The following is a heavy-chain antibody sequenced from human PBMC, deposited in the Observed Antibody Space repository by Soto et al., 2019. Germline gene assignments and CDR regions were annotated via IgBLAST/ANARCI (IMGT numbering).Heavy chain of an antibody. CDR3: ARGCSGGSCYPLMDV. J-gene: IGHJ6*02. CDR1: GGSISRSNW. Sequence: QVQLQESGPGLVKPSGTLSLTCAVSGGSISRSNWWSWVRQPPGKGLEWIGDISHSGNTNYNPSLKSRVTSSGDKSKNQFSLKLSSVTAADTAVYYCARGCSGGSCYPLMDVWGRGTTVTVSS. D-gene: IGHD2-15*01. CDR2: ISHSGNT. V-gene: IGHV4-4*02.